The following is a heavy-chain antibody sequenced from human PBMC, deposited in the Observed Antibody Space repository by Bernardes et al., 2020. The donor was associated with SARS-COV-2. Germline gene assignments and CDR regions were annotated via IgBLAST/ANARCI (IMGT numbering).Heavy chain of an antibody. CDR1: GFMFSSYA. D-gene: IGHD1-1*01. V-gene: IGHV3-23*01. Sequence: GGSLRLSCAASGFMFSSYAMSWVRQAPGKGLEWVSGISGSSLGTYHADAVKGRFTISRDNSKNTLYLQMYSLRVEDTAVYYCAKGIRNLGPNYYYGMDVWGRGTTVIVSS. J-gene: IGHJ6*02. CDR3: AKGIRNLGPNYYYGMDV. CDR2: ISGSSLGT.